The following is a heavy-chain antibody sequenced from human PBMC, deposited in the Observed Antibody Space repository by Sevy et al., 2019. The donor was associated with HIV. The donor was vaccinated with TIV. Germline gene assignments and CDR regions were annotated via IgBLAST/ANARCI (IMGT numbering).Heavy chain of an antibody. CDR2: ISGSGYST. Sequence: GGSLRLSCAASGFTFSNYAMSWVRQAPGKGLEWVSAISGSGYSTYYADSVKGRFTISRDKSKNTLYLQINSLRAGDTAVYYCATHIAYCGGDCYPPLYYFDYWGQGTLVTVSS. CDR1: GFTFSNYA. D-gene: IGHD2-21*02. V-gene: IGHV3-23*01. J-gene: IGHJ4*02. CDR3: ATHIAYCGGDCYPPLYYFDY.